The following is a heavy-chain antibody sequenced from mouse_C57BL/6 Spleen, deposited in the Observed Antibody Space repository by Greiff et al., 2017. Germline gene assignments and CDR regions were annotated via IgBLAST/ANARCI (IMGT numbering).Heavy chain of an antibody. CDR1: GYTFTSYW. V-gene: IGHV1-69*01. CDR2: IDPSDSYT. CDR3: ASPLLLRYAMDY. Sequence: QVQLQQPGAELVMPGASVKLSCKASGYTFTSYWMHWVKQRPGQGLEWIGEIDPSDSYTNYNGKFKGKATLTADKSSSTAYMQLSSLTSEDSAVYFCASPLLLRYAMDYWGQGTSVTVSS. J-gene: IGHJ4*01. D-gene: IGHD1-1*01.